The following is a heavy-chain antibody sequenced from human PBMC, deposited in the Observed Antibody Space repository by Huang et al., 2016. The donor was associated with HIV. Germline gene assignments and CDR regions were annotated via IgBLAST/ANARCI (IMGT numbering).Heavy chain of an antibody. V-gene: IGHV1-69*13. CDR2: LMPVFDSP. Sequence: QVQLLQSGAEVKKPGSSVKVSCKASGGPFRSYSIAWVRQAPGQGLEWMASLMPVFDSPNDAQKWQGRVRVTADESTSTVYMELRDLRPDDTAVYFCARGSLEYSVSSSLDYWGQGTHVTVSS. CDR3: ARGSLEYSVSSSLDY. CDR1: GGPFRSYS. D-gene: IGHD4-4*01. J-gene: IGHJ4*02.